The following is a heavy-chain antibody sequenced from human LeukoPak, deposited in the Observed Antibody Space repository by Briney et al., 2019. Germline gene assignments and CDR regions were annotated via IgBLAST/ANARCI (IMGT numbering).Heavy chain of an antibody. D-gene: IGHD6-19*01. CDR2: ISGYNGNT. J-gene: IGHJ4*02. CDR1: GYTFTSHG. Sequence: ASVKVSCKASGYTFTSHGISWVRQAPGQGLEWMGWISGYNGNTNYAQKLQGRVTMTTDTSTSTAYMEPRSLRSDDSAVYYCARDLRPGIAVAGTNGGDYWGQGTLVTVSS. V-gene: IGHV1-18*01. CDR3: ARDLRPGIAVAGTNGGDY.